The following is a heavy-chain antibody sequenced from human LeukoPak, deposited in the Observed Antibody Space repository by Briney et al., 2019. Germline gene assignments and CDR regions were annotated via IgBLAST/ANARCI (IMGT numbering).Heavy chain of an antibody. CDR3: ARALTTLTYEGY. D-gene: IGHD1-1*01. J-gene: IGHJ4*02. CDR2: ISGSNSYI. V-gene: IGHV3-21*01. CDR1: GFTFSSYT. Sequence: GGSLRLSCAASGFTFSSYTMHWIRQASGKGLEWVSSISGSNSYIFYADSVKGRFTVSRDNAKDSLYLQMNSLRAEDTAVYYCARALTTLTYEGYWGQGTLVTVSS.